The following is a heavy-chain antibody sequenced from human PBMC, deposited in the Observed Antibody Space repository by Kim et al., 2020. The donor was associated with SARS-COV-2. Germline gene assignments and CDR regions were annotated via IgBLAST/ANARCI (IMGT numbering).Heavy chain of an antibody. J-gene: IGHJ5*02. Sequence: SETLSLTCTVSGGSISSYYWSWIRQPPGKGLEWIGYIYYSGSTNYNPSLKSRVTISVDTSKNQFPLKLSSVTAADTAVYYCARHEAPGDSGSYSDDYWFDPWGQGTLVTVSS. CDR1: GGSISSYY. V-gene: IGHV4-59*08. D-gene: IGHD1-26*01. CDR2: IYYSGST. CDR3: ARHEAPGDSGSYSDDYWFDP.